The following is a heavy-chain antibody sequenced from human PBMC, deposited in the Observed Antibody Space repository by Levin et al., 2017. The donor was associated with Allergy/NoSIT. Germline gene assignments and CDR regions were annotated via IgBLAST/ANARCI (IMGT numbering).Heavy chain of an antibody. J-gene: IGHJ5*02. V-gene: IGHV3-48*04. Sequence: GGSLRLSCAASGFTFSSYSMNWVRQAPGKGLEWVSYISSSGSTINYADSVKGRFTISRDNVKNSVYLQMISLRGEDTDVYYCERAAYYYGSREPWGQGTLVTVSS. CDR1: GFTFSSYS. CDR2: ISSSGSTI. D-gene: IGHD3-10*01. CDR3: ERAAYYYGSREP.